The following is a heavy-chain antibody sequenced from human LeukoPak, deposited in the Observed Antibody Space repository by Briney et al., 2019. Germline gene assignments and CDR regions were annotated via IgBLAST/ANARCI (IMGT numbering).Heavy chain of an antibody. D-gene: IGHD3-3*01. Sequence: ASVKVSCKASGYTFTAYYIHWVRQAPGQGLEWMGWINPNSGGTNYAQNFQGRVTMTRDTSISTAYMELSSLRSEDTAVYYCARGLLSRSDFGVVIRYFPHWGQGTLVTVSS. J-gene: IGHJ1*01. CDR1: GYTFTAYY. V-gene: IGHV1-2*02. CDR3: ARGLLSRSDFGVVIRYFPH. CDR2: INPNSGGT.